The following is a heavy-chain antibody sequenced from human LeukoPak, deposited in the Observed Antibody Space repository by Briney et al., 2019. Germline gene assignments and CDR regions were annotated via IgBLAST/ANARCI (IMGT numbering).Heavy chain of an antibody. J-gene: IGHJ3*02. Sequence: PGAPLRLSCAASGFTFSSYAMSWVRQAPGKGLEWVSAISGSGGSTYYADSVKGRFTISRDNSKNTLYLQMNSLRAEDTAVYYCAREGRGDSDAFDIWGQGTMVTVSS. CDR3: AREGRGDSDAFDI. CDR2: ISGSGGST. V-gene: IGHV3-23*01. CDR1: GFTFSSYA. D-gene: IGHD3-10*01.